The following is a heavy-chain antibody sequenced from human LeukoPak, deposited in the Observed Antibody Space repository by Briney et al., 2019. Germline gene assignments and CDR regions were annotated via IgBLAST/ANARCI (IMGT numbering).Heavy chain of an antibody. CDR2: IYYSGST. D-gene: IGHD1-26*01. CDR3: AKGHSESYGWFDP. Sequence: PSETLSLTCTVSGYSISSAYYWGWIRQPPGKGLEWIASIYYSGSTYYNPSLKSRVTISIDTSKNQFSVRLNSVTAADTAVYYCAKGHSESYGWFDPWGQGTLVTVSS. J-gene: IGHJ5*02. CDR1: GYSISSAYY. V-gene: IGHV4-38-2*02.